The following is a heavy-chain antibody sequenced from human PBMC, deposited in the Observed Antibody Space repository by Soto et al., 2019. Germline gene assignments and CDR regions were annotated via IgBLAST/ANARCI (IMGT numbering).Heavy chain of an antibody. CDR1: GFTFSSYS. J-gene: IGHJ6*02. CDR2: ISSSSSYI. D-gene: IGHD4-4*01. V-gene: IGHV3-21*01. CDR3: ARSRSADYSGGYYYYGMDV. Sequence: GSLRLSCAASGFTFSSYSMNWVRQAPGKGLEWVSSISSSSSYIYYADSVKGRFTISRDNAKNSLYLQMNSLRAEDTAVYYCARSRSADYSGGYYYYGMDVWGQGTTVTVSS.